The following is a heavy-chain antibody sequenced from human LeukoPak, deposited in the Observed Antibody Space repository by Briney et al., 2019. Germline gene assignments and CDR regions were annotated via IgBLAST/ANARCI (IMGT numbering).Heavy chain of an antibody. CDR2: IYTSGST. Sequence: SETLSLTCTVSGGSISSYYWSWIRQPAGKGLEWIGRIYTSGSTNYNPSLKSRVTMSVDTSKNQFSLKLSSVTAADTAVYYCARGPYGSGYYYYYMDVWGKGTTVTISS. D-gene: IGHD3-10*01. V-gene: IGHV4-4*07. CDR1: GGSISSYY. J-gene: IGHJ6*03. CDR3: ARGPYGSGYYYYYMDV.